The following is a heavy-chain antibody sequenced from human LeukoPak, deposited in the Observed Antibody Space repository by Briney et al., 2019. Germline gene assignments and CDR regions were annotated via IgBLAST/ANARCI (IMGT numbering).Heavy chain of an antibody. CDR3: ARESYYYDSSGFHRDAFDI. V-gene: IGHV1-2*02. CDR2: INPNSGGT. D-gene: IGHD3-22*01. CDR1: GYTFTGYY. J-gene: IGHJ3*02. Sequence: ASVKVSCKASGYTFTGYYMHWVRQAPGQGLEWMGWINPNSGGTNYAQKFQGRVTMTRDTSISTAYMELSRLRSDDTAVYYCARESYYYDSSGFHRDAFDIWGQGTMVTVSS.